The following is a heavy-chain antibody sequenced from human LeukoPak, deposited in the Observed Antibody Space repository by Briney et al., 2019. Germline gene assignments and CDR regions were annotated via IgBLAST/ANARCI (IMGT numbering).Heavy chain of an antibody. J-gene: IGHJ4*02. Sequence: GGSLRLSCAASGFTFSSYAMSWVRQAPGKGLEWVAKIKQDGSEKYYVDSVKGRFTISRDNAKSSLYLQMNSLRAEDTAVYYCARDGSYGFHFDYWGQGTLVTVSS. D-gene: IGHD5-18*01. CDR3: ARDGSYGFHFDY. CDR2: IKQDGSEK. CDR1: GFTFSSYA. V-gene: IGHV3-7*01.